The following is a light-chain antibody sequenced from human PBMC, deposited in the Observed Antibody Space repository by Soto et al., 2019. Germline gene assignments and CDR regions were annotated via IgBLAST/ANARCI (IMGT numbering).Light chain of an antibody. V-gene: IGKV3-20*01. CDR2: GAS. CDR1: QTVNSNY. J-gene: IGKJ2*01. CDR3: HQYGLLPRHP. Sequence: EIVLTQSPGTLSLSPGESATLSCRASQTVNSNYLAWYQQKPGQAPRLLIYGASRRATGVPSRFSGSGSGTDFTLTISSLEPEDFAVYYCHQYGLLPRHPFGQGTKLEIK.